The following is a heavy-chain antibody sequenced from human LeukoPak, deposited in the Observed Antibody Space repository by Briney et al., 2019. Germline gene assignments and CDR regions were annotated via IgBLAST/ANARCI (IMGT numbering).Heavy chain of an antibody. CDR3: ARTLSGSYRDY. D-gene: IGHD1-26*01. CDR1: GFTFSTYS. CDR2: ITSSSSTM. Sequence: GGSLRLSCAASGFTFSTYSMNWVRQAPGKGLEWVSYITSSSSTMFYADSVKGRFTISRDNSKNTLYLQMNSLRADDTAVYYCARTLSGSYRDYWGQGTLVTVSS. J-gene: IGHJ4*02. V-gene: IGHV3-48*01.